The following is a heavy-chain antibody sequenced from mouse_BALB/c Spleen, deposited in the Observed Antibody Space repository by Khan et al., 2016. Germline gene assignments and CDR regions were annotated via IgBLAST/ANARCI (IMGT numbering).Heavy chain of an antibody. CDR1: GYAFSSYW. CDR2: IYPGDGDT. CDR3: AREGYGYDTFAY. J-gene: IGHJ3*01. V-gene: IGHV1-80*01. Sequence: QVQLQQSGAELVRPGSSVKISCKASGYAFSSYWMNWVKQRPGQGLEWIGQIYPGDGDTNYNGKFKGKATLTADKSSSTAYMQLSSLTSGDSAVYFCAREGYGYDTFAYWGQGTLVTVSA. D-gene: IGHD2-2*01.